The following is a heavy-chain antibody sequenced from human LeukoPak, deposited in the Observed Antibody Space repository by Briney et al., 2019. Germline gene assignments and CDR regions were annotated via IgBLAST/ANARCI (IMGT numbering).Heavy chain of an antibody. D-gene: IGHD1-14*01. Sequence: SETLSLTCIVSSGGSISSSDSYWAWFRQPPGKRPEWIGSIYYSGSTSYNPSFKSRVTLSVDTANNQFSLNLNSVTATDTAVYYCARQPGDYVDFWGQGTLVTVSS. J-gene: IGHJ4*02. CDR1: GGSISSSDSY. V-gene: IGHV4-39*01. CDR2: IYYSGST. CDR3: ARQPGDYVDF.